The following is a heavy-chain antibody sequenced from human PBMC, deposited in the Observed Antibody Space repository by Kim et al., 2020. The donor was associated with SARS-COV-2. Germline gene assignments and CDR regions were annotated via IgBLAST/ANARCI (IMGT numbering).Heavy chain of an antibody. CDR2: IYYSGST. CDR3: ARQAGMTVAGTFFRGWFDP. J-gene: IGHJ5*02. CDR1: GGSISSSSYY. D-gene: IGHD6-19*01. Sequence: SETLSLTCTVSGGSISSSSYYWGWIRQPPGKGLEWIGSIYYSGSTYYNPSLKSRVTISVDTSKNQFSLKLSSVTAADTAVYYCARQAGMTVAGTFFRGWFDPWGQGTLVTGSS. V-gene: IGHV4-39*01.